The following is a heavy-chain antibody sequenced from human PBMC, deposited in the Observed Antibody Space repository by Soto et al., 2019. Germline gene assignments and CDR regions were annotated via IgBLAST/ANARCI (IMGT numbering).Heavy chain of an antibody. V-gene: IGHV4-39*01. CDR2: IYYRGSS. CDR1: GGSVSSSSYY. Sequence: QLHLQESGPGLVKPSETLSLTCTFSGGSVSSSSYYWGWIRQPPGKGLEWTGSIYYRGSSNYDAFLKHRVTIAVGTSKNQFSLEVSSETATYTAVYYCAGHERSLGGTRGELKYWGQVTLVTVSS. J-gene: IGHJ4*02. D-gene: IGHD3-16*01. CDR3: AGHERSLGGTRGELKY.